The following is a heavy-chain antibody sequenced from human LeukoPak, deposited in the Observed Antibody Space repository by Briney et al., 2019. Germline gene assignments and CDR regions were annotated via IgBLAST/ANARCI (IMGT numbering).Heavy chain of an antibody. CDR2: ISAYNGNT. D-gene: IGHD3-22*01. Sequence: ASVKVSCKASGGTFSSYAISWVRQAPGQGLEWMGWISAYNGNTDYAQKIQGRVTMTTDTSTSRAYMEVRSLRSDNTAVYYCASLGAYYDSSGVDYWGQGTLVTVAS. J-gene: IGHJ4*02. V-gene: IGHV1-18*01. CDR1: GGTFSSYA. CDR3: ASLGAYYDSSGVDY.